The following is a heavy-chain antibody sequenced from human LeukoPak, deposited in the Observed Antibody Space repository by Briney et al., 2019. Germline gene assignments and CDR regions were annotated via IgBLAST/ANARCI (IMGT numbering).Heavy chain of an antibody. D-gene: IGHD3-22*01. J-gene: IGHJ4*02. CDR2: IHTSGST. Sequence: SETLSLTCTVSGGSISSYYWSWIRQPAGKGLEWIGRIHTSGSTNYNPSLKSRVTMSVDTSKNRFSLKLSSVTAADTAVYYCARENYYDSSGYFDYWGQGTLVTVSS. CDR1: GGSISSYY. CDR3: ARENYYDSSGYFDY. V-gene: IGHV4-4*07.